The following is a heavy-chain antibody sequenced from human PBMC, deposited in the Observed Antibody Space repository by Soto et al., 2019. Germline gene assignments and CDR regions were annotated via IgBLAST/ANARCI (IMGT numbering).Heavy chain of an antibody. V-gene: IGHV4-39*01. CDR1: GGSISSRSYY. CDR2: IYYSGST. J-gene: IGHJ6*02. D-gene: IGHD6-6*01. Sequence: SETLSLTCAVSGGSISSRSYYWAWIRQPPGKGLEWIGSIYYSGSTYYNPSLNSRVTMSVDTSKNQFSLKLSSVTAADTAVYYCARVISSCSSLGLPYYYYGLDVPGQGTTVTVSS. CDR3: ARVISSCSSLGLPYYYYGLDV.